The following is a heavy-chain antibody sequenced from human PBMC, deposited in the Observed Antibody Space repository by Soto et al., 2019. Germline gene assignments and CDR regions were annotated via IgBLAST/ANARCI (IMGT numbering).Heavy chain of an antibody. J-gene: IGHJ4*02. CDR1: GFTFRDYY. CDR2: ISSSGSTI. V-gene: IGHV3-11*01. Sequence: PGGSLRLSCAASGFTFRDYYMSWIRQAPGKGLECLSYISSSGSTIYYTDSVKGRFTISRDNAKDSLYMQMNSLRAEDSAVYYCARVRIADTLEIDYWGQGTLVTVPS. CDR3: ARVRIADTLEIDY. D-gene: IGHD6-13*01.